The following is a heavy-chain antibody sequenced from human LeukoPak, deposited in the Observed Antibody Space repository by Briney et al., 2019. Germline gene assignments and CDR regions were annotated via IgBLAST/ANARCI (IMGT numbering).Heavy chain of an antibody. CDR1: GGSISSGGYY. CDR3: ARDPYYCSSTSCYNSYWYFDL. CDR2: IYHSGST. V-gene: IGHV4-30-2*01. D-gene: IGHD2-2*02. Sequence: SQTLSLTCTVSGGSISSGGYYWSWIRQPPGKGLEWIGYIYHSGSTYYNPSLKSRVTISVDRSKNQFSLKLSSVTAADTAVYYCARDPYYCSSTSCYNSYWYFDLWGRGTLVTVSS. J-gene: IGHJ2*01.